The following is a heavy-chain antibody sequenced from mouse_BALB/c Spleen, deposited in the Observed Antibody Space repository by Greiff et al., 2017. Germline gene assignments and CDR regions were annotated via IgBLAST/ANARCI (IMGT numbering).Heavy chain of an antibody. D-gene: IGHD1-1*01. V-gene: IGHV7-3*02. CDR1: GFTFTDYY. CDR3: ARPDYYGSAYWYFDV. CDR2: IRNKAHGYTT. Sequence: EVNLVESGGGLVQPGGSLRLSCAASGFTFTDYYMSWVRQPPGKALEWLGFIRNKAHGYTTEYSASVKGRFTISRDNSQSILYLQMNTLRAEDSATDYCARPDYYGSAYWYFDVWGAGTTVTVSS. J-gene: IGHJ1*01.